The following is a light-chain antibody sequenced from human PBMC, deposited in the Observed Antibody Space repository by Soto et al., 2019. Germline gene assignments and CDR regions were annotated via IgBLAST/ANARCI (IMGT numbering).Light chain of an antibody. J-gene: IGKJ1*01. CDR3: MQSRQTPWT. Sequence: DVVMTQSPLSLPVTPGEPASISCRSGQSLLHSNGYTYLDWYLQKPGQSPQLLIYLGSNRASGVSNRFSGSGSGTDFTLIISSVEAEDVRVYYCMQSRQTPWTFGEGTKVEIK. CDR1: QSLLHSNGYTY. CDR2: LGS. V-gene: IGKV2-28*01.